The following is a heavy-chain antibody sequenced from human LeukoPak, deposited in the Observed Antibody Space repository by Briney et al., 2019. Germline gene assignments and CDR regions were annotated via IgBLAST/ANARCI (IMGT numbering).Heavy chain of an antibody. D-gene: IGHD3-22*01. Sequence: PGRSLRLSCAASGFTFSSYGMHWVRQAPGKGLEWVAVISYDGSNEYYADSVKGRFTISRDNSKNTLYLQMNSLRAEDTAVYYCAKGQYYYDSSGYYSWGQGTLVTVSS. J-gene: IGHJ5*02. CDR1: GFTFSSYG. CDR2: ISYDGSNE. CDR3: AKGQYYYDSSGYYS. V-gene: IGHV3-30*18.